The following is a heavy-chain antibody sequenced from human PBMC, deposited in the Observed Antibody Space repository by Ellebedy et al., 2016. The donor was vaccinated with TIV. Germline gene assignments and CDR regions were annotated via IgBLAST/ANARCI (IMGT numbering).Heavy chain of an antibody. CDR1: GYTFTGYY. CDR2: INPNSGGT. J-gene: IGHJ5*02. V-gene: IGHV1-2*02. D-gene: IGHD2-2*01. Sequence: ASVKVSXXASGYTFTGYYMHWVRQAPGQGLEWMGWINPNSGGTNYAQKFQGRVTMTRDTSISTAYMELSRLRSDDTAVYYCASETHPPYCSSTSCYGLKWFNPWGQGTLVTVSS. CDR3: ASETHPPYCSSTSCYGLKWFNP.